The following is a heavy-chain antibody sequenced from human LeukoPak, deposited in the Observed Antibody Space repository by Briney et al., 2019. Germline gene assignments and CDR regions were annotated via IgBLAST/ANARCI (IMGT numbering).Heavy chain of an antibody. CDR3: ARVAVALGAFDI. Sequence: SETLSLTCTVSGGSISSYYWSWIRQPAGKGLEWIGRIYTSGSTNYNPSLKSRVTISVDKSKNQYSLKLSSVTAADTAVYYCARVAVALGAFDIWGQGTMVTVSS. V-gene: IGHV4-4*07. CDR2: IYTSGST. CDR1: GGSISSYY. J-gene: IGHJ3*02. D-gene: IGHD6-19*01.